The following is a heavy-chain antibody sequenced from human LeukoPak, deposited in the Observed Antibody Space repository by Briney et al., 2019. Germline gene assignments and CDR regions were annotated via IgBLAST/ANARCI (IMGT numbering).Heavy chain of an antibody. D-gene: IGHD3-10*01. V-gene: IGHV3-7*02. CDR2: IKHDGSET. Sequence: GGSLRLSCAASGFTFSNIWMSWVRQAPGKGLEWVANIKHDGSETNYVDSVKGRFTISRDNAKNSLHLQMNSLRAEDAAVYYCAKNGGPHGMDVWGQGTTVTVSS. CDR1: GFTFSNIW. CDR3: AKNGGPHGMDV. J-gene: IGHJ6*02.